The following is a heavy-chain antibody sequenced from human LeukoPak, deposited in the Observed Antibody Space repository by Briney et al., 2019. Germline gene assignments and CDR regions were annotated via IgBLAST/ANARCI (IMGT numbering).Heavy chain of an antibody. CDR3: ARENNYYDSSGYYDY. J-gene: IGHJ4*02. CDR1: GFTFRVYA. Sequence: GGSLRLSCAASGFTFRVYAMTWVRQAPGKGLEWVSVIYSGGSTYYADSVKGRFTISRDNSKNMLFLQMNSLRAEDTAVYYCARENNYYDSSGYYDYWGQGTLVTVSS. CDR2: IYSGGST. D-gene: IGHD3-22*01. V-gene: IGHV3-53*01.